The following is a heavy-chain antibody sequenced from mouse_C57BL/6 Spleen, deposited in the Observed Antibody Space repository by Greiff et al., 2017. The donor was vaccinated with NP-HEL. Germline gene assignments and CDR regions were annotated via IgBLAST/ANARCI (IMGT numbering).Heavy chain of an antibody. V-gene: IGHV1-81*01. CDR1: GYTFTSYG. CDR3: ARATVVAEVWYFDV. J-gene: IGHJ1*03. D-gene: IGHD1-1*01. Sequence: QVQLKESGAELARPGASVKLSCKASGYTFTSYGISWVKQRTGQGLEWIGEIYPRSGNTYYNEKFKGKATLTADKSSSTAYMELRSLTSEDSAVYFCARATVVAEVWYFDVWGTGTTVTVSS. CDR2: IYPRSGNT.